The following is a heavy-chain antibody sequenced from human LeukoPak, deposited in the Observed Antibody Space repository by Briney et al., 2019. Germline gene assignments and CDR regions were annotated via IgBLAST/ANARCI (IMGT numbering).Heavy chain of an antibody. CDR1: GGSISSYY. CDR3: VREMAVAGTGPPEYYYYGMDV. D-gene: IGHD6-19*01. J-gene: IGHJ6*02. CDR2: IYTSGST. V-gene: IGHV4-4*07. Sequence: SETLSLTCTVSGGSISSYYWSWIRQPAGKGLEWIGRIYTSGSTNYNPSLKSRVTMSVDTSKNQFSLKLSSVTAADTAVYYCVREMAVAGTGPPEYYYYGMDVWGQGTTVTVSS.